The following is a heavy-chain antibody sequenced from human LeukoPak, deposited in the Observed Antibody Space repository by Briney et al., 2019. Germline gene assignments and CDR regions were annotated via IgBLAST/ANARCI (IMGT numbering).Heavy chain of an antibody. CDR3: ARRVYWYFDL. J-gene: IGHJ2*01. Sequence: PSETLSLTCAVYGGSFSGYYWSWIRQPPGKGLEWIGEINHSGSTNYNPSLKSRVTISVDTSKNQFSLKLSSVTAADTAVYYCARRVYWYFDLWGRGTLVTVSS. CDR2: INHSGST. CDR1: GGSFSGYY. V-gene: IGHV4-34*01.